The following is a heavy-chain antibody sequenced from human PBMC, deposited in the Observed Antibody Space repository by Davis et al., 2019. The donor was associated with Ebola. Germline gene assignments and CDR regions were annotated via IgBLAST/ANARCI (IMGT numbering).Heavy chain of an antibody. CDR3: AREDSGYDSSGYYYFLADY. Sequence: GGSLRLSCAASGVRWRSESVKVLRRAPGKGLEWVSSISSSSSYIYYADSVKGRFTISRDNAKNSLYLQMNSLRAEDTAVYYCAREDSGYDSSGYYYFLADYWGQGTLVTVSS. J-gene: IGHJ4*02. V-gene: IGHV3-21*01. CDR2: ISSSSSYI. CDR1: GVRWRSES. D-gene: IGHD3-22*01.